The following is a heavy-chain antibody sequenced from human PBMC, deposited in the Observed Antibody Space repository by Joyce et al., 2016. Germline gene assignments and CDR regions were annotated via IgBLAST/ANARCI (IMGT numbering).Heavy chain of an antibody. CDR2: INHSGST. D-gene: IGHD3-22*01. CDR3: ARQGRSGDYYYGFDV. V-gene: IGHV4-34*01. CDR1: GGSFSNDY. J-gene: IGHJ3*01. Sequence: QVHLQQWGAGLLKPSETLSLTCTVHGGSFSNDYWTWILQSPDKGLEWIGEINHSGSTTYNPSFKSRVIISVDTSKIEFSLNLTSVTAADRAVYYCARQGRSGDYYYGFDVWGPGTTVSVSS.